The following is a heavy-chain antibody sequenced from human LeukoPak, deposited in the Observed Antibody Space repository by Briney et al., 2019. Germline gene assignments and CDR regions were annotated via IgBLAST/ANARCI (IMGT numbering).Heavy chain of an antibody. J-gene: IGHJ5*02. CDR2: IDPSDSYT. D-gene: IGHD6-19*01. V-gene: IGHV5-10-1*01. Sequence: GESLKISCKGSGYSFTSYWISWVRQMPGKGLEWMGRIDPSDSYTNYSPSFQGHVTISADKSISTAYLQWSSLKASDTAMYYCARHEQWPPWSDPWGQGTLVTVSS. CDR1: GYSFTSYW. CDR3: ARHEQWPPWSDP.